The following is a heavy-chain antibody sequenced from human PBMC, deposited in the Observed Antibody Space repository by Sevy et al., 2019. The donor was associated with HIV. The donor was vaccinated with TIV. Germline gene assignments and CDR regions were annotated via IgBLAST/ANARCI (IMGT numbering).Heavy chain of an antibody. V-gene: IGHV1-18*01. CDR2: ISAYNGNT. Sequence: ASVKVSYKASGYTFTSYGISWVRQAPGQGLEWMGWISAYNGNTNYAQKLQGRVTMTTDTSTSTAYMELRSLRSDDTAVYYCAREGNYFDYYYYGMDVWGQGTTVTVSS. CDR3: AREGNYFDYYYYGMDV. CDR1: GYTFTSYG. J-gene: IGHJ6*02. D-gene: IGHD4-4*01.